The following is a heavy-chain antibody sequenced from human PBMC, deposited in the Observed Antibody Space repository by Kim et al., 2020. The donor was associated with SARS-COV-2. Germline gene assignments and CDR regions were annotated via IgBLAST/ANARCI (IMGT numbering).Heavy chain of an antibody. D-gene: IGHD6-13*01. CDR3: ARHTSLYSSSWYGLDY. V-gene: IGHV4-39*01. CDR1: GGSISSSSYY. J-gene: IGHJ4*02. Sequence: SETLSLTCTVSGGSISSSSYYWGWIRQPPGKGLEWIGSIYYSGSTYYNPSLKSRVTISVDTSKNQFSLKLSSVTAADTAVYYCARHTSLYSSSWYGLDYWGQGTLVTVSS. CDR2: IYYSGST.